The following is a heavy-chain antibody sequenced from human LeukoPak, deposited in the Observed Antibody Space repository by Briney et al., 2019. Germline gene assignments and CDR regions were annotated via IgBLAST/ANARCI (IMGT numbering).Heavy chain of an antibody. Sequence: GGSLRLSCAASGFTFSRFGIHWVRQAPGKGLQWVALISYDGSKTYYAASVKDRFTISRDNSKNTLYLQMNSLRTDDTAVYYCARDSQRWSLENFYAMDVWGQGTTVTVSS. CDR3: ARDSQRWSLENFYAMDV. CDR1: GFTFSRFG. CDR2: ISYDGSKT. D-gene: IGHD1-1*01. V-gene: IGHV3-30*03. J-gene: IGHJ6*02.